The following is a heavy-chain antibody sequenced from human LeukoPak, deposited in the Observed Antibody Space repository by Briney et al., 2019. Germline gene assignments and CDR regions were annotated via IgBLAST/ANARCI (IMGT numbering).Heavy chain of an antibody. V-gene: IGHV1-69*05. D-gene: IGHD2-2*01. CDR2: IIPIFGTA. CDR1: GGTFSSYA. Sequence: SVKVSCKASGGTFSSYAISWVRQAPGQGLEWMGGIIPIFGTANYAQKFQGRVTITTDESTSTAYMELRSLRSEDTAVYYCARGVVPAAIDQFDPWGQGTLVTVSS. CDR3: ARGVVPAAIDQFDP. J-gene: IGHJ5*02.